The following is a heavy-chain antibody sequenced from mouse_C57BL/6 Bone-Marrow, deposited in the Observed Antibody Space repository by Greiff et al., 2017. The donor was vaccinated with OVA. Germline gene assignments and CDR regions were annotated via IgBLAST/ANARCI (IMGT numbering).Heavy chain of an antibody. D-gene: IGHD3-1*01. CDR2: IYPRDGST. J-gene: IGHJ2*02. CDR3: AIGHSSVSVFYFDY. Sequence: QVQLKQSDAELVKPGASVKISCKVSGYTFTDHTIHWMKQRPEQGLEWIGYIYPRDGSTKYNEKFKGKATLTADKSSSTAYMQLKSLTSGDCAVYFCAIGHSSVSVFYFDYWGQGTSLTVSS. CDR1: GYTFTDHT. V-gene: IGHV1-78*01.